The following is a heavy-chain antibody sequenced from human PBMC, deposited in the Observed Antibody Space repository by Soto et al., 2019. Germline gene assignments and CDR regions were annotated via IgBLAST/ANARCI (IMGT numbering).Heavy chain of an antibody. V-gene: IGHV1-69*06. CDR3: ARGGGCSSTSCYRGDYYYYYGMDV. CDR2: IIPIFGTA. D-gene: IGHD2-2*02. CDR1: GGTFSSYA. Sequence: SVKVSCKASGGTFSSYAISWVRQAPGQGLEWMGGIIPIFGTANYAQKFQGRVTITADKSTSTAYMELSSLRSEDTAVYYCARGGGCSSTSCYRGDYYYYYGMDVWGQGTTVTVSS. J-gene: IGHJ6*02.